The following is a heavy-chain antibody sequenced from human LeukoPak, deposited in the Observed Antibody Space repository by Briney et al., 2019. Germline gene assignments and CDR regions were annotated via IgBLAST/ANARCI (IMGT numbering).Heavy chain of an antibody. J-gene: IGHJ6*02. V-gene: IGHV3-30-3*01. CDR3: ARGIQLSSYYYYGVDV. D-gene: IGHD3-16*02. CDR2: ISYDGSNK. CDR1: GFTFSSYA. Sequence: GRSLRLSCAASGFTFSSYAMHWVRQAPGKGLEWVAVISYDGSNKYYADSVKGRFTISRDNAKNSLYLQMNSLRDEDTAVYFYARGIQLSSYYYYGVDVWGRGTTVTVSS.